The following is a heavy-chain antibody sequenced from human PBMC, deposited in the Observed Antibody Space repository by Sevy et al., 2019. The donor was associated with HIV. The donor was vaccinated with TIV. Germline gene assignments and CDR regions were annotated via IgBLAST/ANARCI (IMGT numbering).Heavy chain of an antibody. CDR1: GFTLSSYW. CDR2: IKQDGSEK. J-gene: IGHJ4*02. V-gene: IGHV3-7*01. D-gene: IGHD3-22*01. Sequence: GGSLRLSCAASGFTLSSYWMSWVRQAPGKGLEWVANIKQDGSEKYYVDSVKCRFTISRDNAKNSLYLQMNSLRVEDTAAYYCARARAYYYDNSGYSFDYWGQGTLVTVSS. CDR3: ARARAYYYDNSGYSFDY.